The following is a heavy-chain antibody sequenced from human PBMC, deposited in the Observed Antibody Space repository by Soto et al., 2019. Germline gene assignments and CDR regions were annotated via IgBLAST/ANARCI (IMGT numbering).Heavy chain of an antibody. CDR1: GGSISSYY. J-gene: IGHJ4*02. CDR2: IYYSGST. D-gene: IGHD6-13*01. V-gene: IGHV4-59*08. CDR3: ARPAGYSSSWHPFDY. Sequence: SETLSLTCTVSGGSISSYYWSWIRQPPGKGLEWIGYIYYSGSTNYNPSLKSRVTISVDTSKNQFSLKLSSVTAADTAVYYCARPAGYSSSWHPFDYWGQGTLVTVSS.